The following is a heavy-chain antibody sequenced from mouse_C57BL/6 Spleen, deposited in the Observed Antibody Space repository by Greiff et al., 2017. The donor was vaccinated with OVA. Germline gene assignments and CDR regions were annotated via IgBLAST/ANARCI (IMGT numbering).Heavy chain of an antibody. CDR3: ARRGSTVVDPFAY. V-gene: IGHV1-69*01. CDR2: IDPSDSYT. J-gene: IGHJ3*01. D-gene: IGHD1-1*01. Sequence: QVQLQQPGAELVMPGASVKLSCKASGYTFTSYWMHWVKQRPGKGLEWIGEIDPSDSYTNYNQKFKGKSTLTVDKSTSTAYMQLSNLTSEDSAVYYCARRGSTVVDPFAYWGQGTLVTVSA. CDR1: GYTFTSYW.